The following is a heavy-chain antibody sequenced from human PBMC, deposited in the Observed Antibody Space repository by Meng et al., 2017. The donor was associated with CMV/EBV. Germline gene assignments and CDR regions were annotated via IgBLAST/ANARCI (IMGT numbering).Heavy chain of an antibody. CDR3: ARSTKVVVPAAIHYYYGMDV. D-gene: IGHD2-2*01. J-gene: IGHJ6*02. Sequence: GESLKISCAASGFTFSDYYMSWLRQAPGKGLEWVSSISSSSSYIYYADSVKGRFTISRDNAKNSLYLQMNSLRAEDTAVYYCARSTKVVVPAAIHYYYGMDVWGQGTTVTVSS. CDR1: GFTFSDYY. V-gene: IGHV3-11*06. CDR2: ISSSSSYI.